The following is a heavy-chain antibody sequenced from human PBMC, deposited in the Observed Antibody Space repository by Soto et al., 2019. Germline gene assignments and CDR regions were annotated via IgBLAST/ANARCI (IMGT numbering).Heavy chain of an antibody. V-gene: IGHV3-33*01. CDR2: IWYDGSNK. CDR3: AREYGYYDSSGYHSDAFDI. CDR1: GFIFSNYV. J-gene: IGHJ3*02. D-gene: IGHD3-22*01. Sequence: GGSLRLSCAASGFIFSNYVMHWVRQAPGKGLEWVAVIWYDGSNKYYADSVKGRFTISRDNSKKTLYLQMNSLRAEDTAEYYCAREYGYYDSSGYHSDAFDIWGQGTMVTVSS.